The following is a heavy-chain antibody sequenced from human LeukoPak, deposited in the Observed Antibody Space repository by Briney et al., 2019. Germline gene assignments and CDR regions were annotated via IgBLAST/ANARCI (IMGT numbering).Heavy chain of an antibody. Sequence: ASVKVSCKASGYTFTSYDINWVRQAPGQGLEWMGWISAYNGNTNYAQKLQGRVTMTTDTSTSTAYMELRSLRSDDTAVYYCARDDNYYDSSGYYPTHIDYWGQGTLVTVSS. CDR3: ARDDNYYDSSGYYPTHIDY. D-gene: IGHD3-22*01. CDR1: GYTFTSYD. J-gene: IGHJ4*02. V-gene: IGHV1-18*01. CDR2: ISAYNGNT.